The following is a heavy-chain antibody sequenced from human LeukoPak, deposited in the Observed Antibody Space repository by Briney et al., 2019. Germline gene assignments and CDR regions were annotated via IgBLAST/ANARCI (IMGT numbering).Heavy chain of an antibody. CDR1: GFTFSSYW. Sequence: GGSLRLSCAASGFTFSSYWMHWVRQAPGKGLVWVSRINSDGSSTSYADSVKGRFTISRDKAKNTLYLQMNSLRAEDTAVYYCARDSRYCSSTSCSWAFDIWGQGTMVTVSS. CDR3: ARDSRYCSSTSCSWAFDI. D-gene: IGHD2-2*01. CDR2: INSDGSST. J-gene: IGHJ3*02. V-gene: IGHV3-74*01.